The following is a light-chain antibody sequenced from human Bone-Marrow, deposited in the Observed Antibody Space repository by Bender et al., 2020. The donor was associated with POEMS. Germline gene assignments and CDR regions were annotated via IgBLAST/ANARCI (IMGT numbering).Light chain of an antibody. J-gene: IGLJ2*01. CDR3: CSYAGSYVV. CDR2: ENY. CDR1: SSNIGNNY. V-gene: IGLV1-51*02. Sequence: QSVLTQPPSVSAAPGQKVTISCSGSSSNIGNNYISWYQQFPGTAPKLLIYENYKRPSGIPDRFSGSKSGTSVTLAITGLQAEDEGDYYCCSYAGSYVVFGGGTKLTVL.